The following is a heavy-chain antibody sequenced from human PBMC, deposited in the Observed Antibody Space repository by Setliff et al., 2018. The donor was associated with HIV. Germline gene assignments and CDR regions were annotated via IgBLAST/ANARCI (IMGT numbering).Heavy chain of an antibody. V-gene: IGHV3-74*01. J-gene: IGHJ4*02. Sequence: GGSLRLSCAASGFSFSSYWMYWVRQAPGKGLVWVSRINSDGNTISYADSVKGRFTISRDNAKNTVYLEMNSLRAEDTAVYYCARVDSSGYQLHDYCGQGTLVTVSS. CDR3: ARVDSSGYQLHDY. D-gene: IGHD3-22*01. CDR1: GFSFSSYW. CDR2: INSDGNTI.